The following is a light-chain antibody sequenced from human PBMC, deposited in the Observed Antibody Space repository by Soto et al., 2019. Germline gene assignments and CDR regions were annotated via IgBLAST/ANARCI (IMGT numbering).Light chain of an antibody. CDR2: ENN. CDR3: CSYANGNVNV. V-gene: IGLV2-23*01. Sequence: QSALTQPASVSGSPGQSITISCDGTSSDVGNYNVVSWYQQHPGKDPKLMIYENNKRPSGVSNHVSGSKSGNTASLTISGLQAEDEADYHVCSYANGNVNVFGTVTKVTVL. CDR1: SSDVGNYNV. J-gene: IGLJ1*01.